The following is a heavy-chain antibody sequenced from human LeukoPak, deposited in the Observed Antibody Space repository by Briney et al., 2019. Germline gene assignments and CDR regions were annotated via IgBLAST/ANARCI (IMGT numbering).Heavy chain of an antibody. CDR1: GYSFTDYY. D-gene: IGHD2-15*01. J-gene: IGHJ5*02. V-gene: IGHV1-2*02. CDR3: ARGVAANGRLDP. CDR2: ISPKSGGT. Sequence: GASLKVSCKTSGYSFTDYYIHWVRQAPGQGFGWLGWISPKSGGTNYAQKFQDSVSLTRDTSIDTAYMELTSLRLDDTAIYYCARGVAANGRLDPWGQGSLIIVSS.